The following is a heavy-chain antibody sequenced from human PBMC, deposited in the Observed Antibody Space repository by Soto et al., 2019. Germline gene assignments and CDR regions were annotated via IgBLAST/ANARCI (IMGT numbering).Heavy chain of an antibody. CDR3: PKAAASGWLQPFEY. J-gene: IGHJ4*02. CDR2: ISGSGGNT. Sequence: EVQLLESGGGVVHPGGSLRLSCAASGFTFSNYAMSWVRQAPGKGLEWVSTISGSGGNTYYADSVKGRFTISRDNSRKTLHLQLNSLSADDTAVYYCPKAAASGWLQPFEYWGQGALVTVSS. V-gene: IGHV3-23*01. CDR1: GFTFSNYA. D-gene: IGHD5-12*01.